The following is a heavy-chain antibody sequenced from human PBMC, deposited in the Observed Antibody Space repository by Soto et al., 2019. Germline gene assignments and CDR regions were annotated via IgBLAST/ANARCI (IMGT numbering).Heavy chain of an antibody. CDR2: ISYDGSNK. Sequence: QVQLVESGGGVVQSGRSLRLSCAASGFTFSSYGMHWVRQAPGKGLEWVAVISYDGSNKYYADSVKGRFTISRDNSKNTLYLQMNSLRTENTAVYYCARGNGDSFDYWGQGTLVTVSS. CDR3: ARGNGDSFDY. D-gene: IGHD4-17*01. J-gene: IGHJ4*02. V-gene: IGHV3-30*03. CDR1: GFTFSSYG.